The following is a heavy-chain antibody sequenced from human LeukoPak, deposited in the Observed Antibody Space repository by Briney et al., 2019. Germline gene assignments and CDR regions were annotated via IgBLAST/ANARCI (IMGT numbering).Heavy chain of an antibody. V-gene: IGHV3-48*01. J-gene: IGHJ3*02. Sequence: GGSLRLSCAASGFTFNTYRMNWVRQAPGKGLEWVSYISSSGSTIYYADSVKGRFTISRDNSKNTLYLQMNSLRAEDTAVYYCAREGLAWDVVRGVTDAFDIWGQGTMVTVSS. CDR1: GFTFNTYR. CDR2: ISSSGSTI. CDR3: AREGLAWDVVRGVTDAFDI. D-gene: IGHD3-10*01.